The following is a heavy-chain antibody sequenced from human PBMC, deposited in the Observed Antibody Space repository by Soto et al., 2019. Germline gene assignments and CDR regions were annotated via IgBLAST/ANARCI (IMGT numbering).Heavy chain of an antibody. V-gene: IGHV4-39*01. D-gene: IGHD6-19*01. CDR3: ARRGYSSGSYWFDP. Sequence: PSETLSLTCTVSGGSISSSSYYWGWIRQPPGKGLEWIGSIYYSGSTYYNPSLKSRVTISVDTSKNQFSLKLSSVTAADTAVYYCARRGYSSGSYWFDPWGQGTLVTVSS. J-gene: IGHJ5*02. CDR2: IYYSGST. CDR1: GGSISSSSYY.